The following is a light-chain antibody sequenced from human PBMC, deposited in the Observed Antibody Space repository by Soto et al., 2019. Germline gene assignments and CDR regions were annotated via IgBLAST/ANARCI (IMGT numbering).Light chain of an antibody. J-gene: IGKJ5*01. CDR1: QSVSSNY. V-gene: IGKV3-20*01. CDR3: QQYGSSPIT. CDR2: VAS. Sequence: EIVLTQSPGTLSLSPGDIATISCRASQSVSSNYLAWYQQKPGQAPRVLIYVASSRATGIPDRFSGSGSGTDFTLTISSLEPEDFAVYYCQQYGSSPITFGQGTRLEIK.